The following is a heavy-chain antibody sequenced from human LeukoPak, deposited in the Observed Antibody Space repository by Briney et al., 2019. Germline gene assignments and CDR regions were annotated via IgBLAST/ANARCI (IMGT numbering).Heavy chain of an antibody. V-gene: IGHV3-23*01. J-gene: IGHJ4*02. Sequence: GGSLRLSCAASGFRFRSYAMSWVRQAAGKGLEWVSGISGIGGSTYSPDSVKCRFTISRDNSKNTLYLQMNSLRAEDTAIYYCAKGSIEYGDPYFDYWGQGTLVTVSS. CDR2: ISGIGGST. D-gene: IGHD4-17*01. CDR3: AKGSIEYGDPYFDY. CDR1: GFRFRSYA.